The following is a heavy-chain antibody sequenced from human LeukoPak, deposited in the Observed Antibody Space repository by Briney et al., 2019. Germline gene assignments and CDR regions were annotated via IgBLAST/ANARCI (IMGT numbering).Heavy chain of an antibody. V-gene: IGHV4-34*01. CDR1: GGSFSGYY. J-gene: IGHJ4*02. D-gene: IGHD3-10*01. CDR2: INHSGST. Sequence: PSETLSLTCAVYGGSFSGYYWSWIRQPPGKGLEWIGEINHSGSTNYNPSLKSRVTISVDTSKNQFSLKLSSVTAADTAVYYCARGEYYYGSGSEHFDYWGQGTLVTVSS. CDR3: ARGEYYYGSGSEHFDY.